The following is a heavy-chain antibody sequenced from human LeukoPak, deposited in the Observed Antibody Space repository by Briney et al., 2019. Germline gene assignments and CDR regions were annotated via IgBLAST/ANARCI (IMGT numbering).Heavy chain of an antibody. CDR2: IRSKANSYAT. CDR3: TRHDSSGYLSNFDY. D-gene: IGHD3-22*01. V-gene: IGHV3-73*01. Sequence: PGGSLKLSCAASGFTFSGSAMHWVRQASGKGLEWVGRIRSKANSYATAYAASVKGRFTISRDDSKNTAYLQMNSLKTEDTAVYYCTRHDSSGYLSNFDYWGQGTLVTVSS. CDR1: GFTFSGSA. J-gene: IGHJ4*02.